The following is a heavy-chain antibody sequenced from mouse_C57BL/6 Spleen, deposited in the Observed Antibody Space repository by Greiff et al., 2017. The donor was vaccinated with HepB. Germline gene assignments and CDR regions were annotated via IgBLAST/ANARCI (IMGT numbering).Heavy chain of an antibody. CDR2: IRSKSNNYAT. CDR3: VRHDWDEAY. Sequence: EVKLVESGGGLVQPKGSLKLSCAASGFSFNTYAMNWVRQAPGKGLEWVARIRSKSNNYATYYADSVKDRFTISRDDSESMLYLQMNNLKTEDTAMYYCVRHDWDEAYWGQGTLVTVSA. D-gene: IGHD4-1*01. J-gene: IGHJ3*01. V-gene: IGHV10-1*01. CDR1: GFSFNTYA.